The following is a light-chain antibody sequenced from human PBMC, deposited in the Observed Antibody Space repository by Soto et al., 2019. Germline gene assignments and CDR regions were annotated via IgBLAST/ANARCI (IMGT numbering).Light chain of an antibody. V-gene: IGKV1-39*01. Sequence: DIQMTQSPSSLSASVGDRVTITCRASESVITYLNWYRQKPGKAPNLLIHTASTLESGVPTRFSGSGSGTDFTLTISSLQSEDFAVYYCQQYNNWPPWTFGQGTKVDNK. CDR1: ESVITY. CDR2: TAS. CDR3: QQYNNWPPWT. J-gene: IGKJ1*01.